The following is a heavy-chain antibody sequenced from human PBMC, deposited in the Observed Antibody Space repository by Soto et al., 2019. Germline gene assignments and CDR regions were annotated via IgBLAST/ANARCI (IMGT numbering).Heavy chain of an antibody. J-gene: IGHJ6*03. Sequence: QVQLVQSGAEVKKPGSSVKVSCKASGGTFSSYTISWVRQAPGQGLEWMGRIISILGIANYAQKLQGRVTINADKPTSTAYMELSSLRSEDTAVYYCARGNSGDYNGYYYYMDVWGKGTTVTVSS. V-gene: IGHV1-69*02. CDR3: ARGNSGDYNGYYYYMDV. D-gene: IGHD4-17*01. CDR2: IISILGIA. CDR1: GGTFSSYT.